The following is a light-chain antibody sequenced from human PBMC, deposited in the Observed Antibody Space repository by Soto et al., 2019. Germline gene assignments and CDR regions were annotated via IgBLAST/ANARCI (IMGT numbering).Light chain of an antibody. V-gene: IGKV1-17*01. CDR2: AAS. Sequence: DIQMTQSPSSLSASVGDRVTITCRASQDIRNDLGWYQQKPGKAPKRLIYAASSLQSGVPSRFSGSGSGTEFTLTISSLQPEDFGTYYCQQYGSSPTWTFGQGTKVEIK. CDR1: QDIRND. CDR3: QQYGSSPTWT. J-gene: IGKJ1*01.